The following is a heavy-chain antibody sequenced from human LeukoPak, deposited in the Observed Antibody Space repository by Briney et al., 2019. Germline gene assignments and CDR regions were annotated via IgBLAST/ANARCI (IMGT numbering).Heavy chain of an antibody. CDR1: GYTFTSYG. Sequence: ASVKVSCKASGYTFTSYGISWVRQAPGQGLEWMGWISAYNGDTNYAQKLQGRVTMTTDTSTSTAYMELRSLRSDDTAVCYCARGREITMVRGVLYYYYYMDVWGKGTTVTVSS. CDR2: ISAYNGDT. D-gene: IGHD3-10*01. V-gene: IGHV1-18*01. J-gene: IGHJ6*03. CDR3: ARGREITMVRGVLYYYYYMDV.